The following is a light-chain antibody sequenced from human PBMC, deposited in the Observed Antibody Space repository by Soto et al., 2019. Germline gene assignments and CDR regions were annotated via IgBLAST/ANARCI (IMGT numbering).Light chain of an antibody. CDR3: QQYNYWPRT. Sequence: IMWTHSPGTLSLSPVERATLSCMSIQIIISYVALYQEKPGQAPSLLSYGSCTRATGIPARFSGSGSGSEFTITIRSLQAEDVAFYYCQQYNYWPRTFGQGTRLEI. V-gene: IGKV3-15*01. CDR2: GSC. J-gene: IGKJ5*01. CDR1: QIIISY.